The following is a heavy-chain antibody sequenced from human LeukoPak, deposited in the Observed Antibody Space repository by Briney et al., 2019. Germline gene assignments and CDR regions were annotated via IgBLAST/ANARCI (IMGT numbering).Heavy chain of an antibody. CDR1: GFTFSSYA. J-gene: IGHJ5*02. Sequence: GGSLRLSCAASGFTFSSYAMSWVRQAPGKGLEWVSAISGSGGSTYYADSVKGRFTISRDNPKNTLYLQMNSLRAEDTAVYYCAKDPKSGVVPAAYPFDPWGQGTLVTVSS. CDR3: AKDPKSGVVPAAYPFDP. V-gene: IGHV3-23*01. CDR2: ISGSGGST. D-gene: IGHD2-2*01.